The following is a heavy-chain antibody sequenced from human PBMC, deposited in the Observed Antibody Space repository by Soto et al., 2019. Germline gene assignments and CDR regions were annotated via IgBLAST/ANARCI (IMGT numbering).Heavy chain of an antibody. CDR3: AMVDVYVTPSPQDV. CDR1: GYSFTTYG. CDR2: ISGYNGNT. Sequence: QVQLVQSRGEVKKPGASVKVSCKTSGYSFTTYGISWVRQAPGQGLEWMGWISGYNGNTNYAQKLKGRLTMTTDTSTSTAYMELRSLTSDDTAVYYCAMVDVYVTPSPQDVWGQGTTVIVSS. V-gene: IGHV1-18*01. D-gene: IGHD3-16*01. J-gene: IGHJ6*02.